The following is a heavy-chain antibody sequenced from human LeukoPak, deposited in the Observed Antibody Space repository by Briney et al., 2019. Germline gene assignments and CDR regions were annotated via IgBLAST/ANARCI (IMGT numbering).Heavy chain of an antibody. CDR2: INHSGST. CDR3: ARQRGRWLDY. CDR1: GGSFSGYY. Sequence: PSETLSLTCAVYGGSFSGYYWSWIRQPPGKGLEWIGEINHSGSTNYNPSLKSRVTISVDTSKNQFSLKLSSVTAADTAVYYCARQRGRWLDYWGQGTLVTVSS. J-gene: IGHJ4*02. D-gene: IGHD5-24*01. V-gene: IGHV4-34*01.